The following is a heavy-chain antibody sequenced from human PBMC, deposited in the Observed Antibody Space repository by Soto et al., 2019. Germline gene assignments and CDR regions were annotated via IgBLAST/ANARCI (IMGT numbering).Heavy chain of an antibody. Sequence: VQLMQSGAEVKQPGSSVKVSCKASGVTFSSHSINWVRHAPGQGLEWMGGIITLFGTANYAQNVQGRVTLTADQSTSTAYMELNSLRSDDTAVYYCARAVGYGDFSAALLDWGQGTLVTVSS. V-gene: IGHV1-69*01. CDR2: IITLFGTA. J-gene: IGHJ4*02. CDR1: GVTFSSHS. CDR3: ARAVGYGDFSAALLD. D-gene: IGHD4-17*01.